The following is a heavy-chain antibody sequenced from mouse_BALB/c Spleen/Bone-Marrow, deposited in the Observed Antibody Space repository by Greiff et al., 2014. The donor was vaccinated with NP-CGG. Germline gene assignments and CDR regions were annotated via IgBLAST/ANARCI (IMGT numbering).Heavy chain of an antibody. CDR2: FHPNSGNT. CDR3: ARHHRYAYYFDY. D-gene: IGHD2-14*01. J-gene: IGHJ2*01. V-gene: IGHV1S130*01. CDR1: GYTFTNSW. Sequence: QVQLQQSGSVLVRPGASVKLSCKASGYTFTNSWIHWAKQRPGQGLEWIGEFHPNSGNTNFNEKFKVKATLTVDTSSSTAYVDLSSLTAEDSAVYYCARHHRYAYYFDYWGQGTTLTVSS.